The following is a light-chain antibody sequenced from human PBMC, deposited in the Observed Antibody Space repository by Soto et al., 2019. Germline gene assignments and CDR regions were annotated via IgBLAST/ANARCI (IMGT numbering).Light chain of an antibody. Sequence: QSVLTQPASVSGSPGQSITISCTGTSSDVGSYSLLSWYQHHPGKAQKLIIYEDIKGPSGVSNRFSGSKSGNTASLRISGLQAEDEADYYCYTYAGGSTYLFGTGTKVTVL. CDR3: YTYAGGSTYL. J-gene: IGLJ1*01. CDR1: SSDVGSYSL. V-gene: IGLV2-23*01. CDR2: EDI.